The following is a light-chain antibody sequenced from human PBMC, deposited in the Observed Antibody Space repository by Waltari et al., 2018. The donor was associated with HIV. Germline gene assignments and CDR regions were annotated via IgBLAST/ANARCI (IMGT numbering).Light chain of an antibody. CDR3: GTWDTILVAVV. V-gene: IGLV1-51*01. Sequence: QSVLTQPPSVSAAPGQKVTISCSGSNSNLGSHFVSCYQHFPGRAPKLLIYDADARPSDIPGRFSGSKSGTSATLDITGLQTGDEADYYCGTWDTILVAVVLGGGTKLTVL. CDR1: NSNLGSHF. J-gene: IGLJ2*01. CDR2: DAD.